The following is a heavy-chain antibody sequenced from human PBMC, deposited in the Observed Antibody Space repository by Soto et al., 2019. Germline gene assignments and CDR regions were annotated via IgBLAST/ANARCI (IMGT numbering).Heavy chain of an antibody. CDR3: AASYSSSSDYYYYYGMDV. D-gene: IGHD6-6*01. CDR2: IVVGSGNT. V-gene: IGHV1-58*01. CDR1: GFTFTSSA. Sequence: SVKVSCKVSGFTFTSSAVQWVRQARGQRLEWIGWIVVGSGNTNYAQKFQERVTITRDMSTSTAYMELSSLRSEDTAVYYCAASYSSSSDYYYYYGMDVWGQGTTVTVSS. J-gene: IGHJ6*02.